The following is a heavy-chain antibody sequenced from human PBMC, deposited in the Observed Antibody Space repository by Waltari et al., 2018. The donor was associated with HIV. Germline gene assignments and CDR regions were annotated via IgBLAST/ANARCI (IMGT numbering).Heavy chain of an antibody. V-gene: IGHV1-18*01. CDR3: ARAPMTTVTSRGFDI. J-gene: IGHJ3*02. D-gene: IGHD4-17*01. Sequence: QVQLVQSGAEVKKPGASLKVSCKASGYSFTRYGISWVRQAPGQGLEWIGWISVYNDNTKYAQKIQDRLNMTTDSPTSTAYMELRSLRSDDTAVYYCARAPMTTVTSRGFDISGQGTMVIVSS. CDR1: GYSFTRYG. CDR2: ISVYNDNT.